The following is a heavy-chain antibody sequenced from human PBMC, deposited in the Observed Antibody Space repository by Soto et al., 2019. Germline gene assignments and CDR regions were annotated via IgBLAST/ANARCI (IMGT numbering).Heavy chain of an antibody. D-gene: IGHD4-17*01. CDR1: GFTFSSYW. J-gene: IGHJ6*02. CDR2: IKQDGSEK. CDR3: ARSNQAYGDYLEYYYYGMDV. V-gene: IGHV3-7*01. Sequence: EVQLVESGGGLVQPGGSLRLSCAASGFTFSSYWMSWVRQAPGKGLEWVANIKQDGSEKYYVDSVKGRFTISRDNAKNSLYLQMNSLRAEDTAVYYCARSNQAYGDYLEYYYYGMDVWGQGTTVTVSS.